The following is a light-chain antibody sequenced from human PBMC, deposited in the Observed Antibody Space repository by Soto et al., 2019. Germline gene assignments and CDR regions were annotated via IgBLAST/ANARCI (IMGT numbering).Light chain of an antibody. V-gene: IGKV3-15*01. J-gene: IGKJ1*01. Sequence: EIVMTLSPAPLSVSPGARATLSCRASPSVSGNLAWYQQKPGQAPRPLIYGASTRATGIPARFSGSGSGTEFTLTISSLQSEDFAVYYCQQYNNWPLFGQGTKVEIK. CDR1: PSVSGN. CDR3: QQYNNWPL. CDR2: GAS.